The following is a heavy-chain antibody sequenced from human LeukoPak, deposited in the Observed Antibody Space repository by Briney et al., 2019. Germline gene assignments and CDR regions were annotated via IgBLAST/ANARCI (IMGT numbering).Heavy chain of an antibody. CDR2: ISYDGSNK. V-gene: IGHV3-30-3*01. D-gene: IGHD1-14*01. CDR1: GFTFINAW. J-gene: IGHJ5*02. CDR3: AREEMGGTTRSGALT. Sequence: GGSLRLSCAASGFTFINAWMTWVRQAPGKGLEWVAVISYDGSNKYYADSVKGRFTISRDNSKNTPYLQMNSLRAEDTAVYYCAREEMGGTTRSGALTWGQGTLVTVSS.